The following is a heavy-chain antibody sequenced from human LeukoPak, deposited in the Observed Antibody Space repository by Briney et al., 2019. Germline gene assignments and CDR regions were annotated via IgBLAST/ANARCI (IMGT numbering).Heavy chain of an antibody. CDR3: AKDIQSTGGTNGAFDI. D-gene: IGHD1-1*01. J-gene: IGHJ3*02. CDR1: GFTFSSAA. V-gene: IGHV3-9*03. CDR2: ISWNSGSI. Sequence: PGGSLRLSCAASGFTFSSAAMTWVRQAPGKGLECVSGISWNSGSIAYADSVKGRLTISRDNAKNSLYLQMNSLRAEDMALYYCAKDIQSTGGTNGAFDIWGQGTMVTVSS.